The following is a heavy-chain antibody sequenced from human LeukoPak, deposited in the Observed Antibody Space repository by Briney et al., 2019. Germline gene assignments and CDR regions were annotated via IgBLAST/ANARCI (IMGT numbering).Heavy chain of an antibody. D-gene: IGHD2-2*02. V-gene: IGHV3-30*02. CDR1: GFTFSSYG. CDR3: AKGVVPAAIWGVSGFDY. Sequence: GGSLRLSCAASGFTFSSYGMHWVRQAPGKGLEWVAFIRYDGSTKYYADSVKGRFTIYRDNSKNTLYLQMNSLRAEDTAVYYCAKGVVPAAIWGVSGFDYWGQGTLVTVSS. J-gene: IGHJ4*02. CDR2: IRYDGSTK.